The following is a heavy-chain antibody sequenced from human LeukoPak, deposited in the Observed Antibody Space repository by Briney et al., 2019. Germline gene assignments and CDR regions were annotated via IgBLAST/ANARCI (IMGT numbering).Heavy chain of an antibody. J-gene: IGHJ4*02. CDR3: AKDRSRYYDSSGYESY. CDR2: ISGSGGST. Sequence: GGSLRLSCAASGFTFSSYAMSWVRQAPGKGLEWVSAISGSGGSTYYADSVKGRFTISRDNSKNTLYLQMNSLRAEDTAVYYCAKDRSRYYDSSGYESYWGQGTLVTVSS. V-gene: IGHV3-23*01. D-gene: IGHD3-22*01. CDR1: GFTFSSYA.